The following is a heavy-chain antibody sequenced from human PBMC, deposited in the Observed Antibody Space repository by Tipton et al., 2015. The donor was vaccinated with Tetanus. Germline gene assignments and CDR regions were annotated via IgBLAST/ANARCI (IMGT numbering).Heavy chain of an antibody. V-gene: IGHV4-59*01. CDR3: ARGSRYSSGYVSYFDS. J-gene: IGHJ4*02. CDR1: GASISNYY. Sequence: GLVKPSETLSLMCTASGASISNYYWSWIRQPPGKGLEWIGYVYNSGSFNYNPSLKSRVTMSIDTSRIQFSLQLTSVTAADTAVYYCARGSRYSSGYVSYFDSWGQGTPVTVSS. CDR2: VYNSGSF. D-gene: IGHD5-18*01.